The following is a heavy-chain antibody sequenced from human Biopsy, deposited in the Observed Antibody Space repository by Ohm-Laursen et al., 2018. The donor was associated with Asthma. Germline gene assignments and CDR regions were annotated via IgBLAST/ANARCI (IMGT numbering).Heavy chain of an antibody. D-gene: IGHD6-6*01. Sequence: GTLSLTCIVSGDAMSTSGSYWGWIRQSPGKGLEWIGSIYYSGRTYYNPSLESRITISADTAKNHFSLKVTSVTAADTAVYYCARAVSSSSYWYFDLWGRGDLVTVSS. CDR1: GDAMSTSGSY. V-gene: IGHV4-39*02. CDR2: IYYSGRT. CDR3: ARAVSSSSYWYFDL. J-gene: IGHJ2*01.